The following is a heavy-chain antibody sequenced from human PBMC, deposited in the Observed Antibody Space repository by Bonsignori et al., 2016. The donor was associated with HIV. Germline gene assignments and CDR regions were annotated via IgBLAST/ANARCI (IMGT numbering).Heavy chain of an antibody. V-gene: IGHV4-34*01. D-gene: IGHD6-13*01. CDR3: TRGGPYSSSWSNAFDI. J-gene: IGHJ3*02. Sequence: PGKGLEWIGEIIHSGSTNYNPSLKSRATISLDTSKNQFSLKLSSVTAADTAVYYCTRGGPYSSSWSNAFDIWGQGTMVTVSS. CDR2: IIHSGST.